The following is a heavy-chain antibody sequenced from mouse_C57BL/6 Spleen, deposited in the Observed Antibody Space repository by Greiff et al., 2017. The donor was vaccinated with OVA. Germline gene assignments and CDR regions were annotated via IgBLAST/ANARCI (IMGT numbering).Heavy chain of an antibody. CDR1: GYTFTSYW. CDR2: IDPNSGGT. D-gene: IGHD4-1*01. J-gene: IGHJ3*01. CDR3: ATAGTLAVFAY. V-gene: IGHV1-72*01. Sequence: VQLQQPGAELVKPGASVKLSCKASGYTFTSYWMHWVKQRPGRGLEWIGRIDPNSGGTKYNEKFKSKATLTVDKPSSTAYMQRSSLTSEDSAVYYCATAGTLAVFAYWGQKTLVTVSA.